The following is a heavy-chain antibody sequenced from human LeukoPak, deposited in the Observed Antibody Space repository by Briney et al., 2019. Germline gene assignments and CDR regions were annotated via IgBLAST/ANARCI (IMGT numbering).Heavy chain of an antibody. CDR3: AALARDY. J-gene: IGHJ4*02. Sequence: GGSLRLSCAASGFIVSSNYMTWVRQAPGEGLEWVSVIHNDGSTYYTDSVKGRFTISRDNSKNTLYPQMNSLRVEDTAVYYCAALARDYWGQGTLVIVSS. CDR1: GFIVSSNY. CDR2: IHNDGST. V-gene: IGHV3-53*01. D-gene: IGHD3-3*02.